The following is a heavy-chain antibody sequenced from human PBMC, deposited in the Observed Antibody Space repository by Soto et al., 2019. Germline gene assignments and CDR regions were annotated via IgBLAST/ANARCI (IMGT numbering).Heavy chain of an antibody. CDR3: ARDGTTGIANYHNAMEV. CDR2: IHASSISNI. J-gene: IGHJ6*01. V-gene: IGHV3-48*03. CDR1: EVTLFFYH. D-gene: IGHD2-21*01. Sequence: HSYGISEVTLFFYHEDLDIEAAWKALEWISYIHASSISNIYYADSVKGRFTISRDNAKNSLYLQMDSLRAEDTAVYYCARDGTTGIANYHNAMEVWRQGTTVIFSS.